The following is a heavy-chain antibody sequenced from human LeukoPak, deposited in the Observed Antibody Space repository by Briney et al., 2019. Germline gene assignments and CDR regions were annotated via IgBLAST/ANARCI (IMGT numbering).Heavy chain of an antibody. CDR3: ATHTRADRNGFDY. J-gene: IGHJ4*02. D-gene: IGHD2-8*01. V-gene: IGHV3-23*01. Sequence: GGSLRLSCAASGFAFSSYAMSWVPQAPGKGLEWVSVISGSGGSTYYADSVKGRFTISRDNSKNTLYLQMNSLRAEDTAVYYCATHTRADRNGFDYWGQGTLVTVSS. CDR1: GFAFSSYA. CDR2: ISGSGGST.